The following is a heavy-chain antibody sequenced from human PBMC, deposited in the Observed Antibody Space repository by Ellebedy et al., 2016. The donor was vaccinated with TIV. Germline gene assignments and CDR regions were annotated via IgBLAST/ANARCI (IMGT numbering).Heavy chain of an antibody. J-gene: IGHJ3*02. CDR1: GYTFTGYY. Sequence: ASVKVSCXASGYTFTGYYMHWVRQAPGQGLEWMGIINPSGGSTSYAQKFQGRVTMTRDTSTSTVYMELSSLRSEDTAVYYCARDLLTGKGAFDIWGQGTMVTVSS. CDR2: INPSGGST. CDR3: ARDLLTGKGAFDI. V-gene: IGHV1-46*01. D-gene: IGHD3-10*01.